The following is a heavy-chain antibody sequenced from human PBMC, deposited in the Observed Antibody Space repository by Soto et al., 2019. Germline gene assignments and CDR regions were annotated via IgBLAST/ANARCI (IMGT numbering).Heavy chain of an antibody. D-gene: IGHD6-19*01. CDR2: IYYSGST. Sequence: SETLSLTCTVSGGSISSGGYYWSWIRQHPGKGLEWIGYIYYSGSTYYNPSLKSRVTISVDTSKNQFSLKLSSVTAADTAVYYCARGRGSGWYPYFDYWGQGTLVTVSS. J-gene: IGHJ4*02. V-gene: IGHV4-31*03. CDR3: ARGRGSGWYPYFDY. CDR1: GGSISSGGYY.